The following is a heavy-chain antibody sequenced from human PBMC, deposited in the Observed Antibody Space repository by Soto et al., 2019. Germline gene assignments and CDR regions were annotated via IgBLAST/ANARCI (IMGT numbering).Heavy chain of an antibody. CDR3: ARDKLDQIY. V-gene: IGHV3-21*01. J-gene: IGHJ4*02. CDR2: ISSSSSYT. CDR1: GFTFSSYS. D-gene: IGHD1-1*01. Sequence: GGSLRLSCAASGFTFSSYSMNWVRQAPGKGLEWVSSISSSSSYTYYADSVKGRFTISRDNAKNSLYLQMNTLRAEDTAVYYCARDKLDQIYWGQGTLVTVSS.